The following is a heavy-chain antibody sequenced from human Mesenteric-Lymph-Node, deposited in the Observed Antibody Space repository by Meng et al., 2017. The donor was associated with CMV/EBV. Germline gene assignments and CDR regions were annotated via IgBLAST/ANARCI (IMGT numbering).Heavy chain of an antibody. J-gene: IGHJ4*02. V-gene: IGHV1-2*02. CDR3: ARVGYSYATRASYYFDY. CDR1: GYTFTDYH. D-gene: IGHD5-18*01. Sequence: ASVKVSCKASGYTFTDYHMHWVRQAPGQGVEWMGWINPNTGATKYAQKFQGRVTMTRDTSISTVYMELRGLGPDDTAVYYCARVGYSYATRASYYFDYWGQGTLVTVSS. CDR2: INPNTGAT.